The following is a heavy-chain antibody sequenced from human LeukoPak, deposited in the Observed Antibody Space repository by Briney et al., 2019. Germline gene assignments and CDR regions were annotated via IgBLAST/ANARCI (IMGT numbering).Heavy chain of an antibody. J-gene: IGHJ3*02. CDR3: AHRGVTTDAFDI. Sequence: SQTLSLTCAISGDSVSSNSAAWNWIRQPPGKGLEWIGYIYYRGSTKYNPSLKSRVTISVDKSKNQFSLKLSSVTAADTAVYYCAHRGVTTDAFDIWGQGTMVTVSS. V-gene: IGHV4-61*01. CDR2: IYYRGST. D-gene: IGHD3-3*01. CDR1: GDSVSSNSAA.